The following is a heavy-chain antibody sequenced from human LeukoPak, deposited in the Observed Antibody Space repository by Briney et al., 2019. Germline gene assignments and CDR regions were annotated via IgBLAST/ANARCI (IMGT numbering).Heavy chain of an antibody. V-gene: IGHV3-23*01. CDR1: GFTSSTYA. CDR3: ARQLLNPFDAFDI. Sequence: PGGSLRLSCAASGFTSSTYAMSWVRQAPGKGLEWVSAISGSGGNTYTYYADSVKGRFTISRDNSKNTLYLQMNSLRVDDTAVYYCARQLLNPFDAFDIWGQGTMVTVSS. J-gene: IGHJ3*02. CDR2: ISGSGGNTYT. D-gene: IGHD2-2*01.